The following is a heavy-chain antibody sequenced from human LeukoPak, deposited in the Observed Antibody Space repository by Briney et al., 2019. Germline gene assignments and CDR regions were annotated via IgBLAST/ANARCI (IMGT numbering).Heavy chain of an antibody. CDR3: ARGPRGSGYYFSS. CDR2: INHSGST. V-gene: IGHV4-34*01. Sequence: PSETLSLTCAVYGGSFSGYYWSWIRQPPGKGLEWIGEINHSGSTNYNPSLKSRVTISVDTSKNQFSLKLSSVTAADTAVYYCARGPRGSGYYFSSWGQGTLVTVSS. D-gene: IGHD3-22*01. CDR1: GGSFSGYY. J-gene: IGHJ5*02.